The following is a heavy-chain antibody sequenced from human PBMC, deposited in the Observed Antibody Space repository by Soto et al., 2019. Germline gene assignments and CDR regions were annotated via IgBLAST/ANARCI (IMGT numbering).Heavy chain of an antibody. V-gene: IGHV3-23*01. CDR3: AKAGGSGWVRVGPFDS. Sequence: GGSLRLSCAASGFTFSSYAIIWVRQAPGKGLEWVSAISGSGGSTYYQDSLKGRFTISRDNSKNTLYLQMNSLRAEDTAVYYCAKAGGSGWVRVGPFDSCDQGALVTLSS. CDR2: ISGSGGST. J-gene: IGHJ4*02. D-gene: IGHD6-19*01. CDR1: GFTFSSYA.